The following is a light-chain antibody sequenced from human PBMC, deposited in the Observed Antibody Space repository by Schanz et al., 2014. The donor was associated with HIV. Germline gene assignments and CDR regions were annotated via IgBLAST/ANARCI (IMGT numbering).Light chain of an antibody. V-gene: IGLV2-8*01. CDR2: EVS. Sequence: QSALTQPPSASGSPGQSVTISCTGTSSDVGGYNYVSWYQQHPGKAPKLMIYEVSKRPSGVPDRFSGSKSGTSASLAITGLQAEDEADYYCQSYDSSLSGSSYVFGTGTKLTVL. J-gene: IGLJ1*01. CDR3: QSYDSSLSGSSYV. CDR1: SSDVGGYNY.